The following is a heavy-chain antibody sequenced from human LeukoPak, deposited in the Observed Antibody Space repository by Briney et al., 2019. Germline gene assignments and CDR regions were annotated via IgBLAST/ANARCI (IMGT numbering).Heavy chain of an antibody. CDR3: ARISGEVSSSWYPTYYYYMDV. Sequence: SVKVSCKASGGTFSSYAISWVRQAPGQGLEWMGGIIPIFGTANYAQKFQGRVTITADKSTSTAYMELSSLRSEDTAVYYCARISGEVSSSWYPTYYYYMDVWGKGTTVTVSS. D-gene: IGHD6-13*01. J-gene: IGHJ6*03. CDR1: GGTFSSYA. V-gene: IGHV1-69*06. CDR2: IIPIFGTA.